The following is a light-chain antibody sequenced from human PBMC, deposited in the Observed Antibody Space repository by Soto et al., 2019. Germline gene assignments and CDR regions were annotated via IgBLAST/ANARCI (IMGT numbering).Light chain of an antibody. V-gene: IGLV1-40*01. CDR1: SSKIGAGYD. Sequence: QSVLTQPPSVFGAPGQRVTISCTGGSSKIGAGYDVHWYQQLPGTAPKLLLYGNSNRPSGVPDRFSGSKSGTSASLAITGLQAEDEADYYCQSYDSSLSGSYVFGTGTKVTVL. CDR3: QSYDSSLSGSYV. J-gene: IGLJ1*01. CDR2: GNS.